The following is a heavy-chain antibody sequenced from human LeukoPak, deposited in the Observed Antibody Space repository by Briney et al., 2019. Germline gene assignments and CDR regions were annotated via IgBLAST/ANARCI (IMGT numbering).Heavy chain of an antibody. J-gene: IGHJ4*01. D-gene: IGHD6-13*01. Sequence: GGSLRLSCAASGFTFSTFAMIWVRQPPGKGLEWVAFIQYDGNNKYYAESVRGRLTISRDKSRNTLYLQMNSLRVEDTAVYFCAKEVRYFGSRSDWYGNRRNYLDYWGHGTLVTVSS. CDR3: AKEVRYFGSRSDWYGNRRNYLDY. CDR1: GFTFSTFA. CDR2: IQYDGNNK. V-gene: IGHV3-30*02.